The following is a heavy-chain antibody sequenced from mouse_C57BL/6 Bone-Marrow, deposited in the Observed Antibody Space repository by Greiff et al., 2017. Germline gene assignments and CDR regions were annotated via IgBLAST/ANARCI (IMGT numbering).Heavy chain of an antibody. J-gene: IGHJ1*03. V-gene: IGHV1-64*01. Sequence: QVQLQQPGAELVKPGASVKLSCKASGYTFTSYWMHWVKQRPGQGLEWIGMIHHNSGSTNYNEKFKSKATLTVDKSSSTAYMQLSSLTSEDSAVYYCARGVYYDYVYWYFDVWGTGTTVTVSS. CDR3: ARGVYYDYVYWYFDV. CDR2: IHHNSGST. CDR1: GYTFTSYW. D-gene: IGHD2-4*01.